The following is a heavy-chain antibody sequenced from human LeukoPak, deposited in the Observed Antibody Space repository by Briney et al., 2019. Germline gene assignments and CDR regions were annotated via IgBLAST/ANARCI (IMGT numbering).Heavy chain of an antibody. CDR3: ARDIGSGIDY. CDR2: ISAYNGNR. V-gene: IGHV1-18*01. Sequence: ASVKVSCKTSGYTFTNYGISWVRQVPGQGLEWMGWISAYNGNRNYVQKLQGRVTMTTDTSTSTAYMELRSLRSNDTAMYYCARDIGSGIDYWGQGTLVTVSS. J-gene: IGHJ4*02. CDR1: GYTFTNYG. D-gene: IGHD1-26*01.